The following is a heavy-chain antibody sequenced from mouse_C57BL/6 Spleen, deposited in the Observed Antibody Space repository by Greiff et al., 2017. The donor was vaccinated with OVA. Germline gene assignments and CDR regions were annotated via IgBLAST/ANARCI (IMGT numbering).Heavy chain of an antibody. D-gene: IGHD1-1*01. CDR2: INPYNGGT. Sequence: EVQLQESGAVLVKPGASVKMSCKASGYTFTDYYMNWVKQSHGKSLEWIGVINPYNGGTSYNQKFKGKATLTVDKSSSTAYMELNSLTSEDSAVYYCARSDTTVVHFDYWGQGTTLTVSS. J-gene: IGHJ2*01. V-gene: IGHV1-19*01. CDR1: GYTFTDYY. CDR3: ARSDTTVVHFDY.